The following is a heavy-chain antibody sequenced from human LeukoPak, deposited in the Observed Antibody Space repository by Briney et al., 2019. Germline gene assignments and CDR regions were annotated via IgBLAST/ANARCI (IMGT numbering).Heavy chain of an antibody. CDR2: INSDGSST. D-gene: IGHD2-15*01. CDR1: GFTFSSYW. J-gene: IGHJ3*02. Sequence: GGSLRLSCAASGFTFSSYWMHWVRQAPGKGLVWVSRINSDGSSTSYADSVKGRFTISRDNAKNTLYLQMNSLRAEDTAVYYCARGRYCSADICSGGDAFDIWGQGTMVSVSS. V-gene: IGHV3-74*01. CDR3: ARGRYCSADICSGGDAFDI.